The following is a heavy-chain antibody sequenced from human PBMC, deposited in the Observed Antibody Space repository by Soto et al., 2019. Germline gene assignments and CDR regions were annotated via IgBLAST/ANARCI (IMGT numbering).Heavy chain of an antibody. Sequence: GSLRLSCGASGLTFSSYGMAWVGQAPGKGLEWVAVIWYDGSNKYYADSVKGRFTISRDNSKNTLYLQMNSLRAEDTAVYYCARGRYYYGMDVWGQGTTVTVSS. J-gene: IGHJ6*02. CDR2: IWYDGSNK. V-gene: IGHV3-33*01. CDR3: ARGRYYYGMDV. CDR1: GLTFSSYG.